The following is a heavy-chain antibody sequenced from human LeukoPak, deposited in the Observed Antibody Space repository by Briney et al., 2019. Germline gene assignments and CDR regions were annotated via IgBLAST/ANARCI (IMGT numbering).Heavy chain of an antibody. J-gene: IGHJ4*02. CDR3: AGGWGVRLIDY. CDR1: GGSISSSSYY. CDR2: IYYSGST. D-gene: IGHD3-16*01. Sequence: SETLSLTCTVSGGSISSSSYYWGWIRQPPGKGLEWIGSIYYSGSTYYNPSLKSRVTISVDTSKNQFSLKLSSVTAADTAVYYCAGGWGVRLIDYWGQGTLVTVSS. V-gene: IGHV4-39*07.